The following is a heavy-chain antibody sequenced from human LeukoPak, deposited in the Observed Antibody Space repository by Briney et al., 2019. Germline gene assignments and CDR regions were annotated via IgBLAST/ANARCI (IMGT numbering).Heavy chain of an antibody. V-gene: IGHV3-21*01. CDR1: GFTFSSYE. CDR2: ISSSSSYI. J-gene: IGHJ4*02. Sequence: GGSLRLSCAASGFTFSSYEIHWVRQAPGKGLEWVSSISSSSSYIYYADSVKGRFTISRDYAKNSLYLRMNSLRAEDTAVYYCSKARGVYDYWGQGTLVTVSS. CDR3: SKARGVYDY. D-gene: IGHD3-16*01.